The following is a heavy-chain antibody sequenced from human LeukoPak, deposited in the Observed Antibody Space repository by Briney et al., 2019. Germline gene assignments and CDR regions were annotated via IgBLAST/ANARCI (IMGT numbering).Heavy chain of an antibody. Sequence: GGSLRLSCSASSFTHSSYSMHWVRQAPGKGPVWVSRISHDESSTDYADSVKGRFTISRDNAKSTLYLQMNSLRAEDTAVYYCARDRGNLINAAFIWGQGTTVTVSS. CDR1: SFTHSSYS. CDR2: ISHDESST. V-gene: IGHV3-74*01. D-gene: IGHD2-15*01. J-gene: IGHJ3*02. CDR3: ARDRGNLINAAFI.